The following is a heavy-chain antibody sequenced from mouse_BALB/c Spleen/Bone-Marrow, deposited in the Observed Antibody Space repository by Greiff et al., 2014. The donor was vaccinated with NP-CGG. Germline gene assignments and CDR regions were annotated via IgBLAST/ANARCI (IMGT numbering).Heavy chain of an antibody. V-gene: IGHV14-3*02. Sequence: VPLQQSGSELVKPGASVKLSRAASGFKIKNNYMHWVKQRPEQGLEWIGRIDPANGDTKYDPKFQGKATITADTSSNTAYLQLSSLTSEDTAVYYCTRPSFYYGSSYWYFDVWGAGTTVTVSS. CDR3: TRPSFYYGSSYWYFDV. CDR2: IDPANGDT. D-gene: IGHD1-1*01. CDR1: GFKIKNNY. J-gene: IGHJ1*01.